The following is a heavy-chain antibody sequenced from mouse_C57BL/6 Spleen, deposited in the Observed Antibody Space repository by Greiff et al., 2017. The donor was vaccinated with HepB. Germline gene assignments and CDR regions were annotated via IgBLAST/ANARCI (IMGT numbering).Heavy chain of an antibody. CDR3: SRNWDNWYFDV. J-gene: IGHJ1*03. CDR1: GFTFSDAW. V-gene: IGHV6-6*01. Sequence: EAKLVESGGGLVQPGGSMKLSCAASGFTFSDAWMDWVRQSPEKGLEWVAEIRNKANNHATYYAESVKGRFTISRDDSKSSVYLQMNSLRAEDTGIYYCSRNWDNWYFDVWGTGTTVTVSS. CDR2: IRNKANNHAT. D-gene: IGHD4-1*01.